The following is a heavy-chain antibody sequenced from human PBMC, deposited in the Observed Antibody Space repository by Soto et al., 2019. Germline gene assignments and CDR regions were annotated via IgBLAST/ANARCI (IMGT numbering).Heavy chain of an antibody. J-gene: IGHJ4*02. CDR1: GGSMSEYF. Sequence: LSLTFSVSGGSMSEYFWSWIRQSPGKGLEWIGYIYYLGSTDYNPSLKSRVTISMDTSKRQFSLRLTSVTAADTAVYYCARDGYDGSGSPYPAYWGPGTQVTVSS. V-gene: IGHV4-59*01. CDR2: IYYLGST. D-gene: IGHD3-10*01. CDR3: ARDGYDGSGSPYPAY.